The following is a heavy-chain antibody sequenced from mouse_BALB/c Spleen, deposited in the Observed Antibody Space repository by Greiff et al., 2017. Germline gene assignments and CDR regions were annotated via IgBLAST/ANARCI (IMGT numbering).Heavy chain of an antibody. Sequence: QVHVKQPGAELVRPGVSVKISCKGSGYTFTDYAMHWVKQSHAKSLEWIGVISTYYGDASYNQKFKGKATMTVDKSSSTAYMELARLTSEDSAIYYCARRGLDAMDYWGQGTSVTVSS. J-gene: IGHJ4*01. CDR2: ISTYYGDA. CDR1: GYTFTDYA. CDR3: ARRGLDAMDY. D-gene: IGHD2-13*01. V-gene: IGHV1S137*01.